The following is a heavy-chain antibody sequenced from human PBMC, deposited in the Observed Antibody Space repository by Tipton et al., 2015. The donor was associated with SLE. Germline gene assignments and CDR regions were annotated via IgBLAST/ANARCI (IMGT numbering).Heavy chain of an antibody. V-gene: IGHV4-39*07. D-gene: IGHD6-13*01. CDR2: ISYSGRT. CDR1: GGPISRRATKNDFY. J-gene: IGHJ4*02. CDR3: GRVSSSWYGGGFDY. Sequence: TLSLTCTVSGGPISRRATKNDFYWGWIRQPPGKGLAWIGTISYSGRTYYNPSLKSRVTISVDRSKNQFSLKLSSVTAADTAVYYCGRVSSSWYGGGFDYWGQGTLVTVSS.